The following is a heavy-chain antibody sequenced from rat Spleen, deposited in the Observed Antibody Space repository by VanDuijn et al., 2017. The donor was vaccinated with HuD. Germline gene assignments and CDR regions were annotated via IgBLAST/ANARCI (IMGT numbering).Heavy chain of an antibody. CDR1: GFTFNTYW. D-gene: IGHD1-1*01. CDR3: ASSSDYSRGWFAY. CDR2: ISNARGIT. V-gene: IGHV5-31*01. Sequence: EVQLVASGGGLVQPGRSLKLSCAASGFTFNTYWLTWVRQAPGMGLEWIASISNARGITYYPDSVKGRFTISRDNTKNTLYLQMDSLRSEDTATYYCASSSDYSRGWFAYWGQGTLVTVSS. J-gene: IGHJ3*01.